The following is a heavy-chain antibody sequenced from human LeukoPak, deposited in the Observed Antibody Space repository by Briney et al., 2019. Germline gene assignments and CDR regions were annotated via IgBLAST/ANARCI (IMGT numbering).Heavy chain of an antibody. J-gene: IGHJ4*02. V-gene: IGHV3-21*01. CDR1: GFTFSSYS. Sequence: GGSLRLSCAASGFTFSSYSMNWVRQAPGKGLEWASSISSSSSYIYYADSVKGRFTISRDNAKNSLYLQMNSLRAEDTAVYYCARGPGDSSGYYPWYFDYWGQGTLVTVSS. CDR2: ISSSSSYI. CDR3: ARGPGDSSGYYPWYFDY. D-gene: IGHD3-22*01.